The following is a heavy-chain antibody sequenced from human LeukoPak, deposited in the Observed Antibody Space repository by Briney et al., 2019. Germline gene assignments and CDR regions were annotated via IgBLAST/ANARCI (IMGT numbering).Heavy chain of an antibody. D-gene: IGHD2-2*02. V-gene: IGHV1-69*13. J-gene: IGHJ5*02. CDR3: ARGYCSSTSCYIFKQNWFDP. Sequence: GASVKVSCKASGGTFISYAISWVRQAPGQGLEWMGGIIPIFGTANYAQKFQGRVTITADESTSTAYMELSSLRSEDTAVYYCARGYCSSTSCYIFKQNWFDPWGQGTLVTVSS. CDR2: IIPIFGTA. CDR1: GGTFISYA.